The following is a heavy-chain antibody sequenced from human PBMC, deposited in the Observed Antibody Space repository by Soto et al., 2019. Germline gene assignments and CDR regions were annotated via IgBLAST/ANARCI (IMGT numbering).Heavy chain of an antibody. CDR3: ARLRYSKSWVYYYMDV. D-gene: IGHD6-13*01. CDR1: GGSLSSYY. J-gene: IGHJ6*03. CDR2: IHYSGST. V-gene: IGHV4-59*01. Sequence: SETLSLTCSVTGGSLSSYYWSWIRQPQGKGLEWIGYIHYSGSTTYKPSLERRVAISIDTSKNQFSLKLSSVTAADTALYYCARLRYSKSWVYYYMDVWGNGTTVTVSS.